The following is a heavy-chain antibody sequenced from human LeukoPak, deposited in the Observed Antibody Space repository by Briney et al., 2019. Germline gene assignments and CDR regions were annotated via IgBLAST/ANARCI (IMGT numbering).Heavy chain of an antibody. V-gene: IGHV4-59*08. CDR2: FHYSGST. CDR1: SGFISNYY. D-gene: IGHD2-21*02. CDR3: AGHLVVVTAPNWFDP. J-gene: IGHJ5*02. Sequence: SETLSLTCTVSSGFISNYYWSWIRQPPGKGLEWIGYFHYSGSTKYNPSLKSRVTISLDTSKNHFPLKLSSVTAADTAVYYCAGHLVVVTAPNWFDPWGQGTLVTVSS.